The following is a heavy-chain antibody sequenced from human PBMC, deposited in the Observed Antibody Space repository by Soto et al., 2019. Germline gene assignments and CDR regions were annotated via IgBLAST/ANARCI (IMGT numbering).Heavy chain of an antibody. D-gene: IGHD2-15*01. V-gene: IGHV3-30-3*01. J-gene: IGHJ6*02. CDR1: GFTFSSYA. Sequence: GGSLRLSCAASGFTFSSYAMHWVRQAPGKGLEWVAVISYDGSNKYYADSVKGRFTISRDNSKNTLYLQMNSLRAEDTAVYYCAREEVAATNGYYYYYYGMDVWGQGTTVTVSS. CDR2: ISYDGSNK. CDR3: AREEVAATNGYYYYYYGMDV.